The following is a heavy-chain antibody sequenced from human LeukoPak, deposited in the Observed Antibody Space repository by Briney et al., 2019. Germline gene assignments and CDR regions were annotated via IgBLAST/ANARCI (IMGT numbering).Heavy chain of an antibody. D-gene: IGHD6-19*01. CDR2: ISGSGGSA. Sequence: GGSLRLSCAASGFTFSRFELSWVRQAPGKGLEWVSAISGSGGSAYYADSVKGRFTISRDNSRNSLSLQMNCLRAEDTALYYCAKTGHCSGWYWIWDYWGQGTLVTVSS. J-gene: IGHJ4*02. CDR3: AKTGHCSGWYWIWDY. CDR1: GFTFSRFE. V-gene: IGHV3-23*01.